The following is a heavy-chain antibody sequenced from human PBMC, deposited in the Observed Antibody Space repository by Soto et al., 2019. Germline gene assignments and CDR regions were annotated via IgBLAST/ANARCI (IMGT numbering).Heavy chain of an antibody. Sequence: QITLKESGPPLVKPTQTLTLTCTFSGFSLSTSEVGVGWIRQPPGKALEWLALIYWDDDKRYSPSLKSRLTITKDTSKNQVVLTMTNMDPVDTATYYCAHRGPGGLFDYWGQGTLVTVSS. CDR3: AHRGPGGLFDY. CDR2: IYWDDDK. D-gene: IGHD2-15*01. CDR1: GFSLSTSEVG. J-gene: IGHJ4*02. V-gene: IGHV2-5*02.